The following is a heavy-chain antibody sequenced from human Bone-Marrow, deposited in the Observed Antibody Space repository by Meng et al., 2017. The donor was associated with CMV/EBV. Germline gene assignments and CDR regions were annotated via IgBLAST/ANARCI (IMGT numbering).Heavy chain of an antibody. CDR3: ARDNYDFWSGYSYYYYGMDV. V-gene: IGHV1-2*02. Sequence: ASVKVSCKASGYTFNTHSINWVRQAPGQGLEWMGWINPNSGGTNYAQKFQGRVTMTRDTSISTAYMELSRLRSDDTAVYYCARDNYDFWSGYSYYYYGMDVWGQGTTVTVSS. CDR1: GYTFNTHS. CDR2: INPNSGGT. D-gene: IGHD3-3*01. J-gene: IGHJ6*02.